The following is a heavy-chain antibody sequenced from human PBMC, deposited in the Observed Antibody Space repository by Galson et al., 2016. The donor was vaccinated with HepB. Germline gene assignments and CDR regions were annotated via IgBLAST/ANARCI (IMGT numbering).Heavy chain of an antibody. D-gene: IGHD2-8*02. CDR2: IYWDDDK. J-gene: IGHJ5*02. V-gene: IGHV2-5*02. CDR1: GFSLSASGVG. Sequence: PALVKPTQTLTLTCTFSGFSLSASGVGVGWIRQPPGKALEWLALIYWDDDKRYSPSLKSRLTITKDTSKNQVVLTMTNMDPVDTATYYCAHSLLYCTGTYCHGVGFNWFDPWGQGTLVTVSS. CDR3: AHSLLYCTGTYCHGVGFNWFDP.